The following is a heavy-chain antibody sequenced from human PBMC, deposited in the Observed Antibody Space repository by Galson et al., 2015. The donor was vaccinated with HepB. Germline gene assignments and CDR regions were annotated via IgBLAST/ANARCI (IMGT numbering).Heavy chain of an antibody. D-gene: IGHD6-19*01. CDR2: ISSSSSYI. J-gene: IGHJ3*02. V-gene: IGHV3-21*01. CDR3: ARDRVRYSSGWSDDKEDDAFDI. Sequence: SLRLSCAASGFTFSSYSMNWVRQAPGKGLEWVSSISSSSSYIYYADSVKGRFTISRDNAKNPLYLQMNSLRAEDTAVYYCARDRVRYSSGWSDDKEDDAFDIWGQGTMVTVSS. CDR1: GFTFSSYS.